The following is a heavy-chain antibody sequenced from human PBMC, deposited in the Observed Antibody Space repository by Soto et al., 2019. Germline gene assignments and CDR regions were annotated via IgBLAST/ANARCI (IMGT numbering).Heavy chain of an antibody. CDR2: IYYSGST. J-gene: IGHJ5*02. CDR1: GGSISSGGYY. Sequence: TSETLSLTCTVSGGSISSGGYYWSWIRQHPGKGLEWIGYIYYSGSTYYNPSLKSRVTISVDTSKNQFSLKLSSVTAADTAVYFCARLKYSEGWPPVDWFDPWGQGTLVTVSS. V-gene: IGHV4-31*03. D-gene: IGHD5-12*01. CDR3: ARLKYSEGWPPVDWFDP.